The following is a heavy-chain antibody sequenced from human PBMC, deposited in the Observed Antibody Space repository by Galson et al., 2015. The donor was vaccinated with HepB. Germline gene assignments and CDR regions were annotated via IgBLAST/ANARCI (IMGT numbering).Heavy chain of an antibody. CDR3: ARAYYDFWSGYYTGEGNDAFDI. J-gene: IGHJ3*02. CDR2: IYTSGST. Sequence: TCTVSGGSISSGSYYWSWIRQPAGKGLEWIGRIYTSGSTNYNPSLKSRVTMSVDTSKNQFSLKLSSVTAADTAVYYCARAYYDFWSGYYTGEGNDAFDIWGQGTMVTVSS. D-gene: IGHD3-3*01. V-gene: IGHV4-61*02. CDR1: GGSISSGSYY.